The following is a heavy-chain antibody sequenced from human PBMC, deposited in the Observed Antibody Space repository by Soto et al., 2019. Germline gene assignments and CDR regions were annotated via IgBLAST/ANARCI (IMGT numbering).Heavy chain of an antibody. D-gene: IGHD6-13*01. CDR3: ANAYSSSWPYYFDY. V-gene: IGHV3-23*01. J-gene: IGHJ4*02. CDR2: ISGSGGST. CDR1: GFTFSSYS. Sequence: GGSLRLSCAASGFTFSSYSMSWVRQPPGKGLEWVSAISGSGGSTYYADSVKGRFTISRDNSKNTLYLQMNSLRAEDTAVYYCANAYSSSWPYYFDYWGQGTLVTVS.